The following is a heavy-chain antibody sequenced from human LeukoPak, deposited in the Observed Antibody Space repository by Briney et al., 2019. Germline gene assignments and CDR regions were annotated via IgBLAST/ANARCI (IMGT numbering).Heavy chain of an antibody. J-gene: IGHJ4*02. D-gene: IGHD5-18*01. V-gene: IGHV5-51*01. CDR2: IYPGDSDT. Sequence: GESLRISCKVSGYSFTSYWIGWLRQMPGKGLGWMGIIYPGDSDTRYSPSFQGQVTISADKSISTAYLQWSSLKASDTAMYYCVRGYSYGYVEDYWGQGTLVTVSS. CDR1: GYSFTSYW. CDR3: VRGYSYGYVEDY.